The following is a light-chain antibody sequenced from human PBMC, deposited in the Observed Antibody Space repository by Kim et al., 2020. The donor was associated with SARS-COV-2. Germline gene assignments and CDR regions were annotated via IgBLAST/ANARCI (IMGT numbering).Light chain of an antibody. CDR2: GAS. CDR3: QQYGSSPLT. Sequence: TPGESATHSCRASQRVSSSYLAWYQPKPGQAPRLLIYGASSRATGIPDRFSGSGSGTDFTLTISRLEPEDFAVYYCQQYGSSPLTFGGGTKVDIK. J-gene: IGKJ4*01. CDR1: QRVSSSY. V-gene: IGKV3-20*01.